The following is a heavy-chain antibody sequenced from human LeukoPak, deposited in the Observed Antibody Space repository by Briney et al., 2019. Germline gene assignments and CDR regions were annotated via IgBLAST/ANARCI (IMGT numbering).Heavy chain of an antibody. J-gene: IGHJ4*02. Sequence: GGSLRLSCAASGFIVSSNYMSWVRQAPGKGLEWVSVIYSDGSTYYADSVKGRFTISRDNSKNTLYLQMNSLRAEDTAVYYCAKTPGYSYGYGHYWGQGTLVTVSS. CDR2: IYSDGST. CDR3: AKTPGYSYGYGHY. CDR1: GFIVSSNY. V-gene: IGHV3-53*01. D-gene: IGHD5-18*01.